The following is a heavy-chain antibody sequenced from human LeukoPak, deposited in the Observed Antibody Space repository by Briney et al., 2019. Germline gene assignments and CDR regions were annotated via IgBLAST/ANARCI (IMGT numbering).Heavy chain of an antibody. CDR1: GFTFSSYA. CDR2: ISSNGGST. V-gene: IGHV3-64*01. CDR3: ARDHVPAAIPAEYFQH. D-gene: IGHD2-2*01. Sequence: PGGSLRLSCAASGFTFSSYAMHWVRQAPGKGLEYVSAISSNGGSTYYANSVKGRFTISRDNSKNTLYLQMGRLRAEDMAVYYCARDHVPAAIPAEYFQHWGQGTLVTVSS. J-gene: IGHJ1*01.